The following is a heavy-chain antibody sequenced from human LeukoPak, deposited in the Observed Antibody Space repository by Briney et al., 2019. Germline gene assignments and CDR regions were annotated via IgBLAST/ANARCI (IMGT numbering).Heavy chain of an antibody. Sequence: ASVKVSCKASGYTFTGYYMHWVRQAPGQGLEWMGRINPNSGGTNYAKKFQGRVTMTRDTSISTAYMELSRLRSDDTAVYYCARERDDYYDSSGCFDYWGQGTLVTVSS. CDR3: ARERDDYYDSSGCFDY. V-gene: IGHV1-2*06. J-gene: IGHJ4*02. CDR2: INPNSGGT. D-gene: IGHD3-22*01. CDR1: GYTFTGYY.